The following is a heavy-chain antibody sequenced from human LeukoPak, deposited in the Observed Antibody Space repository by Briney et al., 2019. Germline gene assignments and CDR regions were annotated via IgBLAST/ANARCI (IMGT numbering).Heavy chain of an antibody. J-gene: IGHJ4*02. D-gene: IGHD2-2*03. CDR1: GFSFSSYG. Sequence: GGSLRLSCVASGFSFSSYGMHWVRRAPGKGLEWMTFIRFDGSEKYYADSVKGRFTISRDYSKNTLFLQMSSLRPEDTAGYYCALGKNFGYHYFDFWGQGALVTVSS. CDR2: IRFDGSEK. V-gene: IGHV3-30*02. CDR3: ALGKNFGYHYFDF.